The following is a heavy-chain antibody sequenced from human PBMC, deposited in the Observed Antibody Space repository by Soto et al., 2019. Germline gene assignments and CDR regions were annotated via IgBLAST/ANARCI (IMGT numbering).Heavy chain of an antibody. Sequence: QVQLQESGPGLVKPSETLSLTCSISGGSISDYQWNWIRQPPGKGLEWIGYIYYSGKTNYNPPLKSRLTISLHTSTRQFSLRLRSVTAADTAVYYCARMRGLGEISPYLDYWGQGALVTVSS. D-gene: IGHD3-16*01. CDR1: GGSISDYQ. V-gene: IGHV4-59*01. CDR2: IYYSGKT. J-gene: IGHJ4*02. CDR3: ARMRGLGEISPYLDY.